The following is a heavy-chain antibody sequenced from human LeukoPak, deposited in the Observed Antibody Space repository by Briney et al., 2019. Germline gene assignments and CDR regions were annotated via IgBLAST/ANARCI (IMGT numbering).Heavy chain of an antibody. J-gene: IGHJ5*02. CDR2: INSDGSST. Sequence: PGGSLRLSCAASGFTFSSYWMHWVRQAPGKGLVWVSRINSDGSSTSYADSVKGRFTISRDNAKNTLYLQMNSLRAEDTAVYYCARDWGIAAALFWFDHWGQGTLVTVSS. D-gene: IGHD6-13*01. CDR3: ARDWGIAAALFWFDH. CDR1: GFTFSSYW. V-gene: IGHV3-74*01.